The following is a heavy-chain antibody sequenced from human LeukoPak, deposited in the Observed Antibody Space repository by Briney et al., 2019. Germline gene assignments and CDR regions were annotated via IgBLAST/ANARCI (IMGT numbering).Heavy chain of an antibody. D-gene: IGHD2-15*01. CDR1: GYTFTSYG. V-gene: IGHV1-18*01. CDR2: ISAYKGNT. J-gene: IGHJ5*02. Sequence: ASVKVSCKASGYTFTSYGISWVRQAPGQGLEWMGWISAYKGNTNYAQKLQGRVTMTTDTSTSTAYMELRSLRSDDTAVYYCARNGRGYCSGGSCWTAMHNWFDPWGQGTLVTVSS. CDR3: ARNGRGYCSGGSCWTAMHNWFDP.